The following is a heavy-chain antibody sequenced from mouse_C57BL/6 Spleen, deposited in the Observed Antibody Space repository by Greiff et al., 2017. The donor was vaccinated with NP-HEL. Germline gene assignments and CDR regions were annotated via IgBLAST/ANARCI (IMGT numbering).Heavy chain of an antibody. J-gene: IGHJ2*01. CDR2: ISYDGSN. CDR1: GYSITSGYY. V-gene: IGHV3-6*01. D-gene: IGHD4-1*01. Sequence: EVQLVESGPGLVKPSQSLSLTCSVTGYSITSGYYWNWIRQFPGNKLEWMGYISYDGSNNYNPSLKNRISITRDTSKNQFFLKLNSVTTEDTATYYCARGEDWDYWGQGTTLTVSS. CDR3: ARGEDWDY.